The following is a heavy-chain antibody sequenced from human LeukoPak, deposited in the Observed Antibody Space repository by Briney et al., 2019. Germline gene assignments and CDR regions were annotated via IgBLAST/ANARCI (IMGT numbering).Heavy chain of an antibody. Sequence: ASVKVSCKASGYTFTSYGIGWVRQAPGQGLEWMGWISAYNGNTNYAQKLQGRVTVTTDTSTSTAYMELRSLRSDDTAVYYCARVSSQNTMIVVVITGTFDYWGQGTLVTVSS. CDR3: ARVSSQNTMIVVVITGTFDY. V-gene: IGHV1-18*01. D-gene: IGHD3-22*01. CDR1: GYTFTSYG. CDR2: ISAYNGNT. J-gene: IGHJ4*02.